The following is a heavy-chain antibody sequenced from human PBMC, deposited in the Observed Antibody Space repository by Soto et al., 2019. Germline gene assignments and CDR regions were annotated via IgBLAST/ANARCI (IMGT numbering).Heavy chain of an antibody. J-gene: IGHJ6*02. Sequence: GGSLRLSCAASGFTVSSNYMSWVRQAPGKGLEWVSVIYSGGSTYYADSVKGRFTISRDNSKNTLYLQMNSLRAEDTAVYYCARVWFGAYGMDVWGQGTTVTVSS. CDR3: ARVWFGAYGMDV. D-gene: IGHD3-10*01. CDR2: IYSGGST. V-gene: IGHV3-53*01. CDR1: GFTVSSNY.